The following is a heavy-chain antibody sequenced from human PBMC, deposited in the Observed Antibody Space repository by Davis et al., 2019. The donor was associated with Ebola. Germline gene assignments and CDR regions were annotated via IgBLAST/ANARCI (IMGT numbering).Heavy chain of an antibody. CDR3: ARGNYGDYIVLYYYNMDV. CDR1: GFTFSTYAM. J-gene: IGHJ6*02. CDR2: IYHGGTT. Sequence: GSLRLSCAASGFTFSTYAMTWVRQSPGKGLEWIGEIYHGGTTNYNPSLKSRVTMSVDTSKNQFSLKLSSVTAADTAVYYCARGNYGDYIVLYYYNMDVWGQGTTVTVSS. D-gene: IGHD4-17*01. V-gene: IGHV4-4*02.